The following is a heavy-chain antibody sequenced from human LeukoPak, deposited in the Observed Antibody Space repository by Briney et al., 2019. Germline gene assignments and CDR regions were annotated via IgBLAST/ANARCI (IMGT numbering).Heavy chain of an antibody. D-gene: IGHD6-25*01. V-gene: IGHV4-34*01. J-gene: IGHJ3*02. CDR2: INHSGST. CDR3: ARESEANDAFDI. Sequence: SETPSLTCAVYGGSFSGYYWSWIRQPPGKGLEWIGEINHSGSTNYNPSLKSRVTISVDTSKNQFSLKLSSVTAADTAVYYCARESEANDAFDIWGQGTMVTVSS. CDR1: GGSFSGYY.